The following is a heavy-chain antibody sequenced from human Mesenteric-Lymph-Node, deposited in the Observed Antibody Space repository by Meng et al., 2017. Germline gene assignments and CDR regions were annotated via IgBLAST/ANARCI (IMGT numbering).Heavy chain of an antibody. CDR2: INGDGSTI. V-gene: IGHV3-74*01. Sequence: GESLKISCSASGFTFSVHWMHWVRQTEERGLEWVSLINGDGSTIYYADSVKGRFTISRDNSKNTLYLQMNSLRAEDTAVYYCARAMARGASYYYYGMDVWGQGTTVTVSS. CDR3: ARAMARGASYYYYGMDV. D-gene: IGHD3-10*01. J-gene: IGHJ6*02. CDR1: GFTFSVHW.